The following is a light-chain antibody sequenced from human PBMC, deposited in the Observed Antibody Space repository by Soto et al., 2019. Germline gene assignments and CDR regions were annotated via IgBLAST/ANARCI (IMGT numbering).Light chain of an antibody. CDR3: QQYNSWPT. Sequence: EIIMTQSPATLSVSPGEGATLSCRTSHSISTNLAWYQHKRGQSPRLLVYGASTRATGVPARFSGSGSGAEFTLSISSLQSEDFAVYYCQQYNSWPTFGRGTKVEIK. CDR2: GAS. J-gene: IGKJ4*01. CDR1: HSISTN. V-gene: IGKV3-15*01.